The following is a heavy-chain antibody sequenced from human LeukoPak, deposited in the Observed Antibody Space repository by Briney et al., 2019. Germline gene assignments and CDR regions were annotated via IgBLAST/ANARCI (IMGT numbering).Heavy chain of an antibody. CDR1: GFTFSSYS. J-gene: IGHJ3*02. D-gene: IGHD1-26*01. V-gene: IGHV3-48*01. CDR2: ISSSRRTI. CDR3: ARLYSGSYADAFDI. Sequence: PGGSLRLSCAACGFTFSSYSMNGVRQAPGKGLEGVSYISSSRRTIYHAHSVKGRFTISRDNAKNSLYLQMNSPRAEDTAVYYCARLYSGSYADAFDIWGQGTMVTVSS.